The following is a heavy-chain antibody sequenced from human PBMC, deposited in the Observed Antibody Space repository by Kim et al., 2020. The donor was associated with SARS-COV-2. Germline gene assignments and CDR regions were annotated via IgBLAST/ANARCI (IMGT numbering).Heavy chain of an antibody. J-gene: IGHJ5*02. CDR1: GFTFSSYA. Sequence: GGSLRLSCAASGFTFSSYAMSWVRQAPGKGLEWVSAITGSGGSTYYADSVKCRFTISRDNSKNTLYLQMNSLRAEDTAVYYCACIAVASWFEPWGQRNLVTVSS. V-gene: IGHV3-23*01. CDR2: ITGSGGST. D-gene: IGHD6-19*01. CDR3: ACIAVASWFEP.